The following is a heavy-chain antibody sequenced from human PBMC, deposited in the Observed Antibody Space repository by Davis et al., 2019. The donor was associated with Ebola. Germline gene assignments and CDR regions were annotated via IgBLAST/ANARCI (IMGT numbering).Heavy chain of an antibody. Sequence: GESLKISCAASGFTFSRHSMHWVRQAPGKGLEWVSSISSSSSYIYYADSVKGRFTISRDSAKNSLYLQMNSLRAEDTAVYFCARRILSDSRGAMDVWGRGTPVIVSS. D-gene: IGHD3-22*01. J-gene: IGHJ6*02. CDR3: ARRILSDSRGAMDV. V-gene: IGHV3-21*01. CDR1: GFTFSRHS. CDR2: ISSSSSYI.